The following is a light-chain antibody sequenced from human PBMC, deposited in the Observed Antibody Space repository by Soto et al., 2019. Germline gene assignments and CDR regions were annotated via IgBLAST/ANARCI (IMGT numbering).Light chain of an antibody. CDR1: QSVSGW. Sequence: IHVSLSPSPLPATEADRVAVNCRASQSVSGWLAWYQQKPGEAPKLLIYDASALQRGVPSRFSGSGSGTKFTLTIASLQPDDLATYYCQQYETFSVTFGPGT. V-gene: IGKV1-5*01. CDR2: DAS. CDR3: QQYETFSVT. J-gene: IGKJ1*01.